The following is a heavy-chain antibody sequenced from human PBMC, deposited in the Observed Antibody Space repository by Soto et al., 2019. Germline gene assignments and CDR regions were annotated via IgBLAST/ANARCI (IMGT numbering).Heavy chain of an antibody. CDR3: ATRSSWYYFDY. V-gene: IGHV3-23*01. J-gene: IGHJ4*02. CDR2: ISGSGGST. Sequence: EGSLRLSCAASGFTVSSYAMSWVRQAPGKGLEWVSTISGSGGSTYYADSVEGRFTISRDNSKNTLYLQMNSLRAEDTAVYYCATRSSWYYFDYWGQGTQVTVSS. D-gene: IGHD6-13*01. CDR1: GFTVSSYA.